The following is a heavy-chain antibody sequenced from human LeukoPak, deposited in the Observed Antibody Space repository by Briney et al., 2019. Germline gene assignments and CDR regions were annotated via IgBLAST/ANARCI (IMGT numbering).Heavy chain of an antibody. D-gene: IGHD2-2*01. V-gene: IGHV1-46*01. CDR1: GYTFTSYY. Sequence: GESLKISCKASGYTFTSYYMHWVRQAPGQGLEWMGIINPSGGSTSYAQKFQGRVTITADESINTAYMELSSLRSEDTAVYYCARGVVPAAITSWFDPWGQGTLVTVSS. CDR3: ARGVVPAAITSWFDP. CDR2: INPSGGST. J-gene: IGHJ5*02.